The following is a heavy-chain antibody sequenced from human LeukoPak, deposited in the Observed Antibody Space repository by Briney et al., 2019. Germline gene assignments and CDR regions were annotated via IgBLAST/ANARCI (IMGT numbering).Heavy chain of an antibody. V-gene: IGHV3-30*18. D-gene: IGHD1/OR15-1a*01. CDR2: ISPHGDIE. Sequence: GRSLRLSCAASGFTFTTFGIHWVRQAPGKGLEWVAAISPHGDIEYYTDSVKGRFTISRDNSKNMIYLQMNSLRGEDSAVYYCAKINNNDGYWGQGTLVTVSS. J-gene: IGHJ4*02. CDR1: GFTFTTFG. CDR3: AKINNNDGY.